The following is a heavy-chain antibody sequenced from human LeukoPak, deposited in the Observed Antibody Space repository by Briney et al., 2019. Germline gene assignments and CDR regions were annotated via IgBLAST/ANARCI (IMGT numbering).Heavy chain of an antibody. CDR2: INPSGGGT. Sequence: GASVKVSCKASGYTFTSFYMHWVRQAPGQGLEWMGIINPSGGGTSYAQKFQGRVTMTRDTSTSTVYMELSSLRSDDTAVYYCARLKSGPTPFDYWGQGTLVTVSS. V-gene: IGHV1-46*01. D-gene: IGHD3-3*01. CDR1: GYTFTSFY. CDR3: ARLKSGPTPFDY. J-gene: IGHJ4*02.